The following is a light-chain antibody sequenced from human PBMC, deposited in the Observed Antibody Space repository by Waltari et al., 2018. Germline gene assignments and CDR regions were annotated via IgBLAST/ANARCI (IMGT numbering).Light chain of an antibody. CDR1: QSVSIY. Sequence: EIVLTQSPGTLSWSPGERATLSCRASQSVSIYLAWYQQKPGQAPRLLMYHSSTRATGIPDRFSGSGSGTDFSLTISRLEPEDFAVYYCQNYERLPATFGQGTKVEIK. V-gene: IGKV3-20*01. J-gene: IGKJ1*01. CDR2: HSS. CDR3: QNYERLPAT.